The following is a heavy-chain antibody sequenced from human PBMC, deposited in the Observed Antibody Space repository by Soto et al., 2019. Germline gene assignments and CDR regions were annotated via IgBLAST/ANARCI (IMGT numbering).Heavy chain of an antibody. CDR3: AKDDGGYHSYSDQ. V-gene: IGHV3-23*01. D-gene: IGHD3-22*01. CDR2: VSGSDGST. CDR1: GFTFSSYA. Sequence: EVQLLESGGVLVQPGGSLRLSCAASGFTFSSYAMSWVRQAPGKGLEWVSAVSGSDGSTYYAESVKGRFTISRDNSKKTLYLLMNSLRAEDTAVYYCAKDDGGYHSYSDQWGQGTLVTVSS. J-gene: IGHJ4*02.